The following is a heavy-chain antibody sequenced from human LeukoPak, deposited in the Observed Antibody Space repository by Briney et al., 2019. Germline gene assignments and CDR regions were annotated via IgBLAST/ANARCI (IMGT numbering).Heavy chain of an antibody. Sequence: GASVKVSCKASGYTFTSYGIGWVRQAPGQGLEWMGWISAYNGNTNYAQKLQGRVTMTTDTSTSTAYMELRSLRSDDTAVYYCARAQYSSSWYRVRVFRDPVGPGDYWGQGTLVTVSS. V-gene: IGHV1-18*01. CDR1: GYTFTSYG. CDR3: ARAQYSSSWYRVRVFRDPVGPGDY. J-gene: IGHJ4*02. CDR2: ISAYNGNT. D-gene: IGHD6-13*01.